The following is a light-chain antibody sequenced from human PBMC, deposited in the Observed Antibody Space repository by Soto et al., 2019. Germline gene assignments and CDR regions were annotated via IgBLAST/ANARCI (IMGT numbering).Light chain of an antibody. J-gene: IGLJ1*01. V-gene: IGLV2-23*02. CDR1: SSDVGSYNL. CDR2: EVS. CDR3: CSYAGSSTFPYV. Sequence: LTQPASVSGSPGQSITISCTGTSSDVGSYNLVSWYQHHPGKAPKLMIYEVSKRPSGVSNRFSGSKSGNTASLTISGLQAEDEADYYCCSYAGSSTFPYVFGTGTKVTVL.